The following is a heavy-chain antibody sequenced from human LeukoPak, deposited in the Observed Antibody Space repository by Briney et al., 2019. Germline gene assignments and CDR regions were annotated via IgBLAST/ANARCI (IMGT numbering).Heavy chain of an antibody. CDR2: ISGSGDST. V-gene: IGHV3-23*01. CDR3: AKKSYYYGSTGYYDS. J-gene: IGHJ4*02. Sequence: GGSLRLSCAVSGFTFSIYAMSRVRQAPGKGLEWVSGISGSGDSTYYADSVKGRFTISRDNSKNTLYLQMNSLRAEDTAVYYCAKKSYYYGSTGYYDSWGQGTLVTVPS. D-gene: IGHD3-22*01. CDR1: GFTFSIYA.